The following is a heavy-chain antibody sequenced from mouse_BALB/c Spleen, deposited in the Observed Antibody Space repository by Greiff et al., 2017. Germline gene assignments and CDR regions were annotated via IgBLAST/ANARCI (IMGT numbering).Heavy chain of an antibody. Sequence: EVKVEESGGGLVKPGGSLKLSCAASGFTFSDYYMYWVRQTPEKRLEWVATISDGGSYTYYPDSVKGRFTISRDNAKNNLYLQMSSLKSEDTAMYYCARGGLLPMDYWGQGTSVTVSS. CDR1: GFTFSDYY. V-gene: IGHV5-4*02. J-gene: IGHJ4*01. CDR2: ISDGGSYT. CDR3: ARGGLLPMDY. D-gene: IGHD2-3*01.